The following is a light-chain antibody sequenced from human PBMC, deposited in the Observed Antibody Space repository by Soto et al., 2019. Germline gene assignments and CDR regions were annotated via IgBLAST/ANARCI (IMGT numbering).Light chain of an antibody. J-gene: IGLJ1*01. CDR1: SSNIGAGYD. CDR3: QSYDSSLSGYV. V-gene: IGLV1-40*01. CDR2: ANI. Sequence: QLVLTQPPSVSGAPGQRVTISCAGSSSNIGAGYDVHWYQQLPGTAPKLLIYANINRPSGVPDRFSGSKSGTSASLGITGLQAEDEADYYCQSYDSSLSGYVFGTGTKLTVL.